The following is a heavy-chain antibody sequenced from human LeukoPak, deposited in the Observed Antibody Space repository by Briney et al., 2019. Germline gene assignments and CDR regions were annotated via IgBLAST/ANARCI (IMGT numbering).Heavy chain of an antibody. Sequence: SQTLSLTCAVSGGSLSSGGYSWSWIRQPPGKGLEWIGYIYHSGSTYYNPSLKSRVTISVDRSKNQFSLKLSSVTAADTAVYYCARASAMGANWFDPWGQGTLVTVSS. CDR2: IYHSGST. D-gene: IGHD2-2*01. CDR3: ARASAMGANWFDP. CDR1: GGSLSSGGYS. J-gene: IGHJ5*02. V-gene: IGHV4-30-2*01.